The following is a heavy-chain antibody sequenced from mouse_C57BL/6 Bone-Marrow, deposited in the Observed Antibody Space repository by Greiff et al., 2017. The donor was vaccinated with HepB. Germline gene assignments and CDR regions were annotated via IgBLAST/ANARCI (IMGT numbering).Heavy chain of an antibody. D-gene: IGHD2-4*01. CDR3: AIEDYGTSYYAMDY. Sequence: VQLQQSGAELVKPGASVKVSCKASGYTFTSYWMHWVKQRPGQGLEWIGRIHPSDSDTNYNQKFKGKATLTADKSSSTAYMQLSSLTSEDSAVYYYAIEDYGTSYYAMDYWGQGTSVTVSS. J-gene: IGHJ4*01. CDR1: GYTFTSYW. V-gene: IGHV1-74*01. CDR2: IHPSDSDT.